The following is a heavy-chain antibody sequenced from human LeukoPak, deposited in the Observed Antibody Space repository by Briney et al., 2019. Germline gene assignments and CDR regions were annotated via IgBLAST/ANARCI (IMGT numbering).Heavy chain of an antibody. CDR1: GFSFSSYT. Sequence: GGSLRLTCAASGFSFSSYTMNWVRQAPGKGLEWVAVIWYDGSNKYYADSVKGRFTISRDNSKNTLYLQMDSLRAEDTAVYYCARDPGVRWLVGFDYWGQGTLVTVSS. CDR2: IWYDGSNK. D-gene: IGHD6-19*01. V-gene: IGHV3-33*08. CDR3: ARDPGVRWLVGFDY. J-gene: IGHJ4*02.